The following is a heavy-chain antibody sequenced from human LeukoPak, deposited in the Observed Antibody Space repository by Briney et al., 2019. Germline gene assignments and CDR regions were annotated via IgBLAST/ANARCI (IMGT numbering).Heavy chain of an antibody. V-gene: IGHV4-59*11. J-gene: IGHJ3*02. CDR1: GGSISSHY. CDR2: IYYSGGT. D-gene: IGHD5-24*01. Sequence: SETLSLTCTVSGGSISSHYWSWIRQPPGKGLELIGYIYYSGGTNYNPSLKSRVTISVDTSKNQFSLKLSSVTAADTAVYYCARVGYNSAFDIWGQETMVTVSS. CDR3: ARVGYNSAFDI.